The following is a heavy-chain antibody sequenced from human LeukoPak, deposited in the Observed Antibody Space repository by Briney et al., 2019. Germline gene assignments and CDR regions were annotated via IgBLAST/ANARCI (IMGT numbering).Heavy chain of an antibody. CDR1: GGSISSGSYY. CDR2: IYTSGSI. Sequence: SQTLSLTCTVSGGSISSGSYYWSWIRQPAGKGPEWIGRIYTSGSINYNPSLKSRVTISVDTSKNQFSLKLSSVTAADTAVYYCAREITIFGVPLRSYFDYWGQGTLVTVSS. V-gene: IGHV4-61*02. D-gene: IGHD3-3*01. J-gene: IGHJ4*02. CDR3: AREITIFGVPLRSYFDY.